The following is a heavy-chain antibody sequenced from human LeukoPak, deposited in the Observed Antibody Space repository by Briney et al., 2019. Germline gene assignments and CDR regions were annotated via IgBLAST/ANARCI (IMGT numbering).Heavy chain of an antibody. V-gene: IGHV4-34*01. CDR2: INHSGST. J-gene: IGHJ4*02. Sequence: SETLSLTCAVYGGSFSGYYWSWIRQPPGKWLEWIGEINHSGSTNYNPSLKSRVTISVDTSKNQFSLKLSSVTAADTAVYYCARTPTIVVVPAAILYFDYWGQGTLVTVSS. CDR3: ARTPTIVVVPAAILYFDY. D-gene: IGHD2-2*01. CDR1: GGSFSGYY.